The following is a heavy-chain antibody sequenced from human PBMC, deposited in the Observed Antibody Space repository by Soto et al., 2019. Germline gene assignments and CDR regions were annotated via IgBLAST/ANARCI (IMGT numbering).Heavy chain of an antibody. CDR3: ARAYRENYFYAMDV. V-gene: IGHV1-69*13. CDR1: GGSFSNYA. Sequence: SVKVSCKASGGSFSNYAISWVRQAPGQGLEWMGGIIPMFGIGNYAEKFLGRVTITADESTSTSHMELSSLRSEETAVYFCARAYRENYFYAMDVWGQGTTVTVYS. D-gene: IGHD1-26*01. J-gene: IGHJ6*02. CDR2: IIPMFGIG.